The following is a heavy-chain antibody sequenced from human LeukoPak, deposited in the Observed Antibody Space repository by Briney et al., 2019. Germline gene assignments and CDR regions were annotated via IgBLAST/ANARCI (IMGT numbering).Heavy chain of an antibody. J-gene: IGHJ4*02. CDR3: ARGGNHYYGSGSYYILDY. CDR2: IYYSGST. CDR1: GGSISSSSYY. V-gene: IGHV4-39*01. D-gene: IGHD3-10*01. Sequence: PSETLSLTCTVSGGSISSSSYYWGWIRQPPGKGLEWIGSIYYSGSTYYNPSLKSRVTISVDTSKNQFSLKLSSVTAADTAVYYCARGGNHYYGSGSYYILDYWGQGTLVTVSS.